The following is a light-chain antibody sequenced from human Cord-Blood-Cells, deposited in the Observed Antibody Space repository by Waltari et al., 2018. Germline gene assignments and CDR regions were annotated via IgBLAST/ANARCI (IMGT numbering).Light chain of an antibody. CDR1: QSVSSN. CDR3: QQCYNWHRT. J-gene: IGKJ1*01. CDR2: GAS. V-gene: IGKV3-15*01. Sequence: EIVMTPSSVSLSVSQGDRATLSCRASQSVSSNLSWYQQKPGQAPRLLIYGASTRATGIPARFSGSGSGTDFTLTISSLQSEDFAVYYCQQCYNWHRTFGQGTKVEIK.